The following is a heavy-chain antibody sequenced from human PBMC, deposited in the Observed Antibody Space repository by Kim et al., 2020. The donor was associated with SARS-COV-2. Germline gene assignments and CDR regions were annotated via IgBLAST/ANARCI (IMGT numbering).Heavy chain of an antibody. V-gene: IGHV4-39*01. D-gene: IGHD3-22*01. CDR2: IYYSGST. CDR1: GGSISSSSYY. J-gene: IGHJ4*02. CDR3: ARTFTDYYDSSGYYYFDY. Sequence: SETLSRTCTVSGGSISSSSYYWGWIRQPPGKGLEWIGSIYYSGSTYYNPSLKSRVTISVDTSKNQFSLKLSSVTAADTAVYYCARTFTDYYDSSGYYYFDYWGQGTLVTVSS.